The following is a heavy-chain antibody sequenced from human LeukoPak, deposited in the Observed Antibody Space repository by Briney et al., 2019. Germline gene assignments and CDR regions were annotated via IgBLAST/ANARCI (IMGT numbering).Heavy chain of an antibody. CDR1: GFTFSHYW. J-gene: IGHJ3*02. D-gene: IGHD4-23*01. CDR2: ISYDGSNK. Sequence: GSLRLSCAASGFTFSHYWMSWVRQAPGKGLEWVAVISYDGSNKYYADSVKGRFTISRDNSKNTLYLQMNSLRAEDTAVYYCARGRIGGPDAFDIWGQGTMVTVSS. V-gene: IGHV3-30-3*01. CDR3: ARGRIGGPDAFDI.